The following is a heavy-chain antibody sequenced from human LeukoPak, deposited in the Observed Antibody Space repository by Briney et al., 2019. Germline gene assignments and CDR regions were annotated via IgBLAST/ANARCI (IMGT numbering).Heavy chain of an antibody. Sequence: ASVKVSCKASGYTFPSYFMHWVRQAPGQGLEWMGIINPTGGSTTYAQKFQGRVTMTEDTSTDTAYMELSSLRSEDTAVYYCATVDGSHYDYWGQGTLVTVSS. CDR2: INPTGGST. CDR1: GYTFPSYF. J-gene: IGHJ4*02. D-gene: IGHD5-24*01. V-gene: IGHV1-46*01. CDR3: ATVDGSHYDY.